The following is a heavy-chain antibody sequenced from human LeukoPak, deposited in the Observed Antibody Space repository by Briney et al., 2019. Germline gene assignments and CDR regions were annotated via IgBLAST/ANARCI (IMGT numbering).Heavy chain of an antibody. Sequence: ASVKVSCKASGYTFTSYDINWVRQATGQGLEWMGWMNPISGNTGYAQKFQGRVTMTRNTSISTAYMELSSLRSEDTAVYYCARFTVTTNQLDYWGQGTLVTVSS. J-gene: IGHJ4*02. CDR3: ARFTVTTNQLDY. V-gene: IGHV1-8*01. CDR2: MNPISGNT. CDR1: GYTFTSYD. D-gene: IGHD4-17*01.